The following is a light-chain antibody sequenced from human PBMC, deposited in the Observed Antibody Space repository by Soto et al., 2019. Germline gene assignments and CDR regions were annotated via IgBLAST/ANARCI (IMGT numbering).Light chain of an antibody. CDR3: AAWDDSLTGLYV. CDR1: SSNIGSNT. J-gene: IGLJ1*01. Sequence: QSALTQPPSASGTPGQRITISCSGSSSNIGSNTVNWYQQLPGTAPKLLIYYNNQRPSGVPDRFSGSKSGTSASLAISGLQSEDEADYYCAAWDDSLTGLYVFGTGTKVTVL. CDR2: YNN. V-gene: IGLV1-44*01.